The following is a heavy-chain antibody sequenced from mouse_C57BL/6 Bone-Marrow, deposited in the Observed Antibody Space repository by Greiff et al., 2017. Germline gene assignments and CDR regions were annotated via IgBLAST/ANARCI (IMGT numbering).Heavy chain of an antibody. V-gene: IGHV5-6*01. CDR2: ISRGSSYT. CDR3: ASRCFYGGCAY. J-gene: IGHJ3*01. CDR1: GFTFSSYG. Sequence: EVQGVESGGDLVKPGGSLKLSCAASGFTFSSYGMSWVRQTPEKRLEWVATISRGSSYTSYPDRVKGRFTISRYNAMNTLYRQMSNQKSGGTAMDYVASRCFYGGCAYWGQGTLVSVTA. D-gene: IGHD1-1*01.